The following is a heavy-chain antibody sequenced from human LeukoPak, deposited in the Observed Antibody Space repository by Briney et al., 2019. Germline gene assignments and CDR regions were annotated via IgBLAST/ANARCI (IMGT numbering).Heavy chain of an antibody. J-gene: IGHJ1*01. Sequence: GGSLRLSCAASGVTFSSYWMHWVRQAPGKGLVWVSRINSDGSSTSYADSVKGRFTISRDNSKNTLYLQMNSLRAEDTAVYYRAKDDSSSWHLKAEYFQHWGQGTLVTVSS. CDR2: INSDGSST. D-gene: IGHD6-13*01. CDR3: AKDDSSSWHLKAEYFQH. CDR1: GVTFSSYW. V-gene: IGHV3-74*01.